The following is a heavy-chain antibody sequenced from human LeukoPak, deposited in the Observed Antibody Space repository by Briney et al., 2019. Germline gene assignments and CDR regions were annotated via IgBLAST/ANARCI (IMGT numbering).Heavy chain of an antibody. Sequence: ASVKVSCKASGYTFTSYAFSWVRQAPGQGLEWMGWISAYNGNTNYAQKLQGRVSMTTDTSTRTAYMELRSLRSDDTAVYYCARARSGNYYWDYWGKGTLVTVSS. CDR1: GYTFTSYA. D-gene: IGHD1-26*01. CDR2: ISAYNGNT. V-gene: IGHV1-18*01. J-gene: IGHJ4*02. CDR3: ARARSGNYYWDY.